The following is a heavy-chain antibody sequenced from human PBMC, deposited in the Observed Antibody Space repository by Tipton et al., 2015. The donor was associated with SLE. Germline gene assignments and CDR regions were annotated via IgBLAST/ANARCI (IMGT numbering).Heavy chain of an antibody. J-gene: IGHJ6*03. Sequence: LRLSCTVSGGSISSYYWSWIRQPPGKGLEWIGYIYYSGSTYYNPSLKSRVTISVDTSKNQFSLKLSSVTAADTAVYYCARDSDIDSSGWEDYMDVWGKGTTVTVSS. CDR1: GGSISSYY. CDR3: ARDSDIDSSGWEDYMDV. D-gene: IGHD6-19*01. V-gene: IGHV4-59*12. CDR2: IYYSGST.